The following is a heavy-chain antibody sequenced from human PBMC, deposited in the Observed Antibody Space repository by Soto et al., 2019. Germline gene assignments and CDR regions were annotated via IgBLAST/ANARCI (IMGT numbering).Heavy chain of an antibody. D-gene: IGHD2-15*01. Sequence: EVQLLESGGGLVQPGGSLRLSCAASGITISNYPMSWVRQAPGKGLDWVSGISGSGDRTYYADSAKGRFTISKDISRNSLSLQLDSLGVEETAVYFCLKDDGGSPQTAPHWGQGTLVTLSS. CDR2: ISGSGDRT. CDR1: GITISNYP. CDR3: LKDDGGSPQTAPH. V-gene: IGHV3-23*01. J-gene: IGHJ4*02.